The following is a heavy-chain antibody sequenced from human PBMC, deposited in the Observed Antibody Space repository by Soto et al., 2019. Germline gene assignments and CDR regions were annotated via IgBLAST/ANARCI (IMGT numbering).Heavy chain of an antibody. CDR2: ISSSSSYT. Sequence: PVGSLRLSCAASGFTFSDYYMSWIRQAPGKGLEWVSYISSSSSYTNYADSVKGRFTISRDNAKNSLYLQMNSLRAEDTAVYYCAKYYYDSSGYSYFDYWGQGTLVTAPQ. CDR1: GFTFSDYY. V-gene: IGHV3-11*06. CDR3: AKYYYDSSGYSYFDY. D-gene: IGHD3-22*01. J-gene: IGHJ4*02.